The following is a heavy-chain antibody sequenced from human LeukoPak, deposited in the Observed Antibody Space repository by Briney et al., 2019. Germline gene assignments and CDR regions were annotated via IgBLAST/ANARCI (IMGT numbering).Heavy chain of an antibody. CDR1: GGSFSGYY. V-gene: IGHV4-34*01. D-gene: IGHD3-10*01. CDR3: ARDPMVRGVKTRWTNNWFDP. CDR2: INHSGST. J-gene: IGHJ5*02. Sequence: PSETLSLTRAVYGGSFSGYYWSWIRQPPGKGLEWIGEINHSGSTNYNPSLKSRVTISVDTSKNQFSLKLSSVTAADTAVYYCARDPMVRGVKTRWTNNWFDPWGQGTLVTVSS.